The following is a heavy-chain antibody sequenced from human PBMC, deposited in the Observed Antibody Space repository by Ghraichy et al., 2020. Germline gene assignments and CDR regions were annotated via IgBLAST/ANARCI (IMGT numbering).Heavy chain of an antibody. CDR2: IYYSGST. V-gene: IGHV4-39*01. Sequence: SQTLSLTCTVSGCSISSSSYYWGWIRQPPGKGLEWIGSIYYSGSTYYNPSLKSRVTISVDTSKNQFSLKLSSVTAADTAVYYCARHATTLEYFDYWGQGTLVTVSS. CDR1: GCSISSSSYY. D-gene: IGHD4-17*01. J-gene: IGHJ4*02. CDR3: ARHATTLEYFDY.